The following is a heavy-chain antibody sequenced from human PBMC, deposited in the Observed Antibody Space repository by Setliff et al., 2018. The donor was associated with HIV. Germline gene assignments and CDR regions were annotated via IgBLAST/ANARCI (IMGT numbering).Heavy chain of an antibody. J-gene: IGHJ6*02. CDR3: ARSDGQLDPYYYYGMDV. V-gene: IGHV4-4*09. D-gene: IGHD6-6*01. CDR2: IYNSAST. CDR1: GGSISTDY. Sequence: SETLSLTCTVSGGSISTDYWTWIRQPPGKGLEWIGYIYNSASTSYNPSLKSRVTISVDTSKNQFSLKLTSVTAADTAVYYCARSDGQLDPYYYYGMDVWGQGTTVTVSS.